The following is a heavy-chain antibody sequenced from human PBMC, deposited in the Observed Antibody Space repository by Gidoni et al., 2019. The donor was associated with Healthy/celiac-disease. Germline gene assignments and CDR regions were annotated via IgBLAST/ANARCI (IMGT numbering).Heavy chain of an antibody. CDR3: ARIGRYCSGGSCYSGFSDY. Sequence: QVQLQESGPGLVKPSGTLSLTCAVSGGSISSSNWWSWVRQPPGKGLEWSGEIYHGGITNYNPSLKSRVTISVDKSKNQFSLKLSSVTAADTAVYYCARIGRYCSGGSCYSGFSDYWGQGTLVTVSS. V-gene: IGHV4-4*02. CDR1: GGSISSSNW. D-gene: IGHD2-15*01. J-gene: IGHJ4*02. CDR2: IYHGGIT.